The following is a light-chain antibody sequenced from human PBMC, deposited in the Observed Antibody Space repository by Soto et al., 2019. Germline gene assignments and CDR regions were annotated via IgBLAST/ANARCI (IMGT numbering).Light chain of an antibody. CDR2: DAS. Sequence: DTQMNHSPSTLSASVGYPVNLTRRASQSISGRLAWYQQSPGKAPKLLIYDASSLEIGVPSRFSGSGSGTDFTLTISSLQPDDFATYSCQQYSIFPWTFGQGTKV. J-gene: IGKJ1*01. CDR3: QQYSIFPWT. V-gene: IGKV1-5*01. CDR1: QSISGR.